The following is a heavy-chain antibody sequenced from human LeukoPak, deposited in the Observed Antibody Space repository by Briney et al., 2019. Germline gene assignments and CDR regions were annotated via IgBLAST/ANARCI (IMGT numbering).Heavy chain of an antibody. V-gene: IGHV3-23*01. J-gene: IGHJ4*02. CDR3: AKVRGSGSYYNGSY. Sequence: GGSLRLSCAASGFSFSSYAMSWVRQAPGKGLECVSSISDTGAGTYYADSVKGRFSISRDNSKNTLYQQMNSLRAEDTAVYYCAKVRGSGSYYNGSYWGQGTLVTVSS. D-gene: IGHD3-10*01. CDR1: GFSFSSYA. CDR2: ISDTGAGT.